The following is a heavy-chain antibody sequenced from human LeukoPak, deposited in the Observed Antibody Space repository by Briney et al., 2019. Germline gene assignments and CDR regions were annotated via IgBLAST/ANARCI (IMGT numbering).Heavy chain of an antibody. V-gene: IGHV3-48*03. Sequence: GGSLRLSCAASGFTFSSYDMSWVRQAPGKGLEWVSYISSSSNTIYYADSVKGRFTIARDNAKDSLFLQMNSLRAEDTAVYYCARVNADPWGQGTLVTV. CDR2: ISSSSNTI. CDR3: ARVNADP. J-gene: IGHJ5*02. CDR1: GFTFSSYD.